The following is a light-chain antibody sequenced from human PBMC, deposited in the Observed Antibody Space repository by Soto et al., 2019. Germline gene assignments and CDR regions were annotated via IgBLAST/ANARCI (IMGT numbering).Light chain of an antibody. CDR3: SSYTNRGTLDI. CDR1: SSDVGGYNY. CDR2: DVS. V-gene: IGLV2-14*01. J-gene: IGLJ1*01. Sequence: QSALTQPASVSGSPGQSITISCTGTSSDVGGYNYVSWYQQHPGKAPKLMIYDVSDRPSGVSNRFSGSKSGNTASLTISGLQAEDEADCYCSSYTNRGTLDIFGTGTKLTVL.